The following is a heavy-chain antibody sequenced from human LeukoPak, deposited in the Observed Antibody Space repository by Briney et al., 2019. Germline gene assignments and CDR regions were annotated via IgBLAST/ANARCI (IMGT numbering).Heavy chain of an antibody. Sequence: GASVKVSCKASGYTFNRNNINWVRQAPGQGLEWMGCISTYNGNTNYAQKLQGRVTMTTDTSTSTAYMELRSLRSDDTAVYYCARDLPKPGIAVRVFDYWGQGTLVTVSS. J-gene: IGHJ4*02. CDR1: GYTFNRNN. D-gene: IGHD6-19*01. CDR2: ISTYNGNT. V-gene: IGHV1-18*01. CDR3: ARDLPKPGIAVRVFDY.